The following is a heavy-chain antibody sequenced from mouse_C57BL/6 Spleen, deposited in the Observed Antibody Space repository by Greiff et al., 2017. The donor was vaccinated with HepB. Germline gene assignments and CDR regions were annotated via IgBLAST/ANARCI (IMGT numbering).Heavy chain of an antibody. J-gene: IGHJ2*01. D-gene: IGHD2-3*01. CDR2: IWGDGST. CDR1: GFSLTSYG. V-gene: IGHV2-3*01. CDR3: ARGVYDGYRGVFDY. Sequence: VKLVESGPGLVAPSQSLSITCTVSGFSLTSYGVSWVRQPPGQGLEWLGVIWGDGSTNYHSALISRLSISKDNSKSQAFLKLNSLQTDDTATYYCARGVYDGYRGVFDYWGQGTTLTVSS.